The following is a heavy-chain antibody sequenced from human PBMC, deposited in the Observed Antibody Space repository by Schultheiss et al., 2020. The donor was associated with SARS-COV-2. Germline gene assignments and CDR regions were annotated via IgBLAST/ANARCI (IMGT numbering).Heavy chain of an antibody. CDR2: IDWDDEK. Sequence: TLSLTCTVSGGSISGYYWSWIRQPPGKGLEWLALIDWDDEKYYNTSLKTRLTISKDTSKNQVVLTMTNMDPVDTATYYCARVDYGGVASGMDVWGQGTTVTVSS. V-gene: IGHV2-70*01. CDR1: GGSISGYY. J-gene: IGHJ6*02. D-gene: IGHD4-23*01. CDR3: ARVDYGGVASGMDV.